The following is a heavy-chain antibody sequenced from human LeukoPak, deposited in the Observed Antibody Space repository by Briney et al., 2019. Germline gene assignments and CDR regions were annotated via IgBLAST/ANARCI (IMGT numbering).Heavy chain of an antibody. V-gene: IGHV3-21*01. CDR3: ARDSRGMWLRLIRYYYYYMDV. CDR2: ISSSSSYI. D-gene: IGHD5-12*01. J-gene: IGHJ6*03. CDR1: GFTFSSYS. Sequence: GGSLRLSCAASGFTFSSYSMNWVRQAPGKGLEWVSSISSSSSYIYYADSVKGRFTISRDNAKNSLYLQMNGLRAEDTAVYYCARDSRGMWLRLIRYYYYYMDVWGKGTTVTVSS.